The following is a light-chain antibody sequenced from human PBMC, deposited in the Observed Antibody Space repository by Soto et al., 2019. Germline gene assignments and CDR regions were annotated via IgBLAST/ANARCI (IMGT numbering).Light chain of an antibody. J-gene: IGKJ1*01. Sequence: DIQMTQSPSSLSASVGDRVTITCRASQSISTYLNWYQHKPGKAPKVLIYAVSSLQSGVPSRFSGSGSGTEFTLTINRLPTEDSATYYCQHGYGTSRTFGPGTKFEIK. CDR1: QSISTY. V-gene: IGKV1-39*01. CDR3: QHGYGTSRT. CDR2: AVS.